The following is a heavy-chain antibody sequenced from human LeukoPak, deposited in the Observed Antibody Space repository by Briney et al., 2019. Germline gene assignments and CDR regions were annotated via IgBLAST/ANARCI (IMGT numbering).Heavy chain of an antibody. Sequence: SETLSLTCTVSGGSISSYYWSWIRQPPGKGLEWIGYIYHSGSTNYNPSLKSRVTISVDTSKNQFSLKLSSVTAADTAVYYCARDRHRDGYNLPSYFDYWGQGTLVTVSS. D-gene: IGHD5-24*01. CDR3: ARDRHRDGYNLPSYFDY. V-gene: IGHV4-59*01. CDR2: IYHSGST. CDR1: GGSISSYY. J-gene: IGHJ4*02.